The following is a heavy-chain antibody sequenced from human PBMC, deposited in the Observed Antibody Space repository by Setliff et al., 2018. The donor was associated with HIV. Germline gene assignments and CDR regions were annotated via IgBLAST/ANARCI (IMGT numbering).Heavy chain of an antibody. Sequence: SETLSLTCTVSGGSISTYYWSWIRQPAGKGLEWIGRIYSNGNTDYNPSLKSRVTISEDTSKNQFSLKVNSVTAADTAVYYCAGDNSYYYGSGGHYWYGMDVWGQGTTVTVSS. CDR3: AGDNSYYYGSGGHYWYGMDV. CDR2: IYSNGNT. V-gene: IGHV4-4*07. D-gene: IGHD3-10*01. J-gene: IGHJ6*01. CDR1: GGSISTYY.